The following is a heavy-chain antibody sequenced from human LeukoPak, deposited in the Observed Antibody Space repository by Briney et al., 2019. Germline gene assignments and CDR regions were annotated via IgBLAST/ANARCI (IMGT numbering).Heavy chain of an antibody. J-gene: IGHJ4*02. CDR3: ARDVFPGHYFDY. CDR1: GFTFSSYG. Sequence: PGGSLRLSCAASGFTFSSYGMSWVRQAPGKGLEWVSYISSSGSTIYYADSVKGRFTISRDNAKNSLYLQMNSLRAEDTAVYYCARDVFPGHYFDYWGQGTLVTVSS. CDR2: ISSSGSTI. V-gene: IGHV3-48*04. D-gene: IGHD3-3*01.